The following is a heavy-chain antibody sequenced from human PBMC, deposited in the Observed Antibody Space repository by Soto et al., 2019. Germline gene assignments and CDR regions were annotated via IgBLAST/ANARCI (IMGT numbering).Heavy chain of an antibody. CDR2: INHSGSS. CDR3: ARMAGPWYFDL. CDR1: GGSFSCFY. Sequence: PSETLSPTCAVHGGSFSCFYWTWIRQPPGKGLEWIGEINHSGSSNYNPPPKSRVTMSLDTSRNQFSLSLNSVTAADTAVYYCARMAGPWYFDLWGRGTLVTVSS. V-gene: IGHV4-34*01. J-gene: IGHJ2*01.